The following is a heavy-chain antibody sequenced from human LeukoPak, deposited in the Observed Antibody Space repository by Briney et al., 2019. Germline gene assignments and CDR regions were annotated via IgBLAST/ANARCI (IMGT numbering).Heavy chain of an antibody. CDR1: GYTFTGYY. Sequence: ASVKVSCKASGYTFTGYYMHWVRQAPGQGLEWMGRINPNSGGTNYAQKFQGRVTMTRDTSISTAYMELSRLRSEDTAVYYCATGPRFGDTLFDYWGQGTLVTVSS. J-gene: IGHJ4*02. CDR2: INPNSGGT. V-gene: IGHV1-2*06. CDR3: ATGPRFGDTLFDY. D-gene: IGHD3-10*01.